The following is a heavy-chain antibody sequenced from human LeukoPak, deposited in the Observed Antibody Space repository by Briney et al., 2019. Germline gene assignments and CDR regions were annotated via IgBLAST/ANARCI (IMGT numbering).Heavy chain of an antibody. CDR2: IKQDGSEK. J-gene: IGHJ4*02. CDR1: GFTFTDYY. V-gene: IGHV3-7*01. Sequence: GGSLRLSCAASGFTFTDYYMSWVRQAPGKGLEWVANIKQDGSEKYYVDSVKGRFTISRDNAKNSLYLQMNSLRAEDTALYYCARRFDYWGQGTLVTVSS. CDR3: ARRFDY.